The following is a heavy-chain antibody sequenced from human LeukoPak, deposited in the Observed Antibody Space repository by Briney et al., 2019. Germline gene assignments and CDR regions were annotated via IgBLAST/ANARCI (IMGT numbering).Heavy chain of an antibody. CDR3: AKSSPMTMVRGANDY. V-gene: IGHV3-23*01. J-gene: IGHJ4*02. CDR2: ISGSGDST. Sequence: GGSLRLSCAASGFTFSSYAMSWVRQAPGKGLEWVSSISGSGDSTYYADSVKGRFTISRDNSVNTLYLQMNSLRAEDTAVYYCAKSSPMTMVRGANDYWGQGTLVTVSS. D-gene: IGHD3-10*01. CDR1: GFTFSSYA.